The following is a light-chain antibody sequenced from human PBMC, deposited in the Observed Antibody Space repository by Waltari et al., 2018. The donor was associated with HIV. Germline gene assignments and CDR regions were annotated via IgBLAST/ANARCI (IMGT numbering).Light chain of an antibody. CDR2: EVS. J-gene: IGLJ2*01. CDR3: TSYAGRDNLV. V-gene: IGLV2-8*01. CDR1: SRDVGDNAY. Sequence: QSALTQPPSASGSPGQSVTISCTGTSRDVGDNAYVSWYQHHPGKAPKIMIYEVSKRPSGVPDRFSGSKSGNTASLTVSGLQAEDEADYFCTSYAGRDNLVFGGGTKLTV.